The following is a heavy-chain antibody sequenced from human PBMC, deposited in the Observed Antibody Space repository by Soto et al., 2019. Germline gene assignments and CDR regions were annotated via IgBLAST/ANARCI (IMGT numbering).Heavy chain of an antibody. Sequence: GGSLRLSCAASGFTFSNAWMNWVRQAPGKGLEWVGRIKSKRDGGTTDYAAPVKGRFTISRDDSKNTLYLQMNSLKTEDTAVYYCTTDWDDIVLMVYYKWGQGTLVTVSS. CDR1: GFTFSNAW. J-gene: IGHJ4*02. CDR2: IKSKRDGGTT. V-gene: IGHV3-15*07. CDR3: TTDWDDIVLMVYYK. D-gene: IGHD2-8*01.